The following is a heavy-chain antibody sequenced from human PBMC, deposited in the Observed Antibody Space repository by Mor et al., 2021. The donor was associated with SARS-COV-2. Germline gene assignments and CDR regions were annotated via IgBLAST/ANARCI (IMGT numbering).Heavy chain of an antibody. V-gene: IGHV3-64D*09. J-gene: IGHJ4*02. D-gene: IGHD3-16*01. Sequence: VKGRFTISRDNSKNTLYLQMSSLRAEDTAVYYCVKDLGGYWGQGTLVTVSS. CDR3: VKDLGGY.